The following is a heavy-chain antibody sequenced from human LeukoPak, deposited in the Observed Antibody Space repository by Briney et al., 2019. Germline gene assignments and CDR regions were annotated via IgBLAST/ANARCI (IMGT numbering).Heavy chain of an antibody. CDR1: GGSISSYY. V-gene: IGHV4-59*12. CDR3: AREVVVPAASYMDV. J-gene: IGHJ6*03. D-gene: IGHD2-2*01. Sequence: SETLSLTCTVSGGSISSYYWSWTRQPPGKGLEWIGYIYYSGSTNYNPSLKSRVTISVDPSKNQFSLKLSSVTAADTAVYYCAREVVVPAASYMDVWGKGTTVTVSS. CDR2: IYYSGST.